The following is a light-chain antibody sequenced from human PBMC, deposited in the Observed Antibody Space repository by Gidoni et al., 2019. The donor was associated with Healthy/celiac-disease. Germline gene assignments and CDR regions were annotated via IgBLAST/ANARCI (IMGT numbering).Light chain of an antibody. CDR3: QQRSNWPL. V-gene: IGKV3-11*01. CDR2: DAS. Sequence: ELVFTQSPATLSFSPGERATLACRASQSVSSYLAWYQQKPGQAPRLLIYDASNRATGIPARFSGMGSGTDFTLTISSLEPEDFAVYYCQQRSNWPLFGPGTKVDIK. CDR1: QSVSSY. J-gene: IGKJ3*01.